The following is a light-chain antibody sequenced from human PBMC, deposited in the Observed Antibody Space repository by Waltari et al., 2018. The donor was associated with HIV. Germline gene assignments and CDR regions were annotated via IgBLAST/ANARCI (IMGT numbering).Light chain of an antibody. V-gene: IGKV3-20*01. J-gene: IGKJ1*01. CDR2: DAS. CDR3: QQYGSSPQT. Sequence: EIVLTQSPGTLSLSPGERATLSCRASQSVSSSYLAWYQQKPGQAPRLLIYDASSRATGIPDRFSGSGSGTDFTLTISRLEPEDFAVYYCQQYGSSPQTFGQGP. CDR1: QSVSSSY.